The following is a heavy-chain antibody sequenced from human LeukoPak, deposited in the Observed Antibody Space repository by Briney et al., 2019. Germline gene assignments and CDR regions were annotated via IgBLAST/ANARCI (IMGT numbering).Heavy chain of an antibody. D-gene: IGHD6-19*01. CDR1: GGSISSHY. Sequence: SETLSLTCTVSGGSISSHYWNWIRQPAGKGLEWIGRIYTSGTTNYNPSLESRVTMSVDTSKNQFSLKLTSVTAADTAVYYCARSPSFNSGSPNWFDPWGPGTLVTVSS. CDR3: ARSPSFNSGSPNWFDP. J-gene: IGHJ5*02. V-gene: IGHV4-4*07. CDR2: IYTSGTT.